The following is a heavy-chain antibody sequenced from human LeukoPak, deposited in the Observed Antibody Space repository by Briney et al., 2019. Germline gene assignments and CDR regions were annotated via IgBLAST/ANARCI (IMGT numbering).Heavy chain of an antibody. D-gene: IGHD3-10*01. CDR2: IYYSGST. CDR1: GGSISSGGYS. J-gene: IGHJ4*02. CDR3: ARHESFRGYFDY. V-gene: IGHV4-61*08. Sequence: PSQTLSLTCTVSGGSISSGGYSWSWIRRHPGKGLEWIGYIYYSGSTNYNPSLKSRVTISVDTSTNQYSLKLSSVTAADTAVYYCARHESFRGYFDYWGQGTLVTVSS.